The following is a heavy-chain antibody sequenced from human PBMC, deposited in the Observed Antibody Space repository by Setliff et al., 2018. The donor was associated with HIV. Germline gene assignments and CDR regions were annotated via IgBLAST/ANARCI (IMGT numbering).Heavy chain of an antibody. V-gene: IGHV4-61*09. D-gene: IGHD3-10*01. Sequence: PSETLSLTCTVSGGSISSGSYYWSWLRQPAGKGLEWIGHIYTSGSTNYNPSLKSRVIISVDTSKNQFSLKLSSVTAADTAVYYCARDPINMVRGGVDPWGQGTLVTVSS. J-gene: IGHJ5*02. CDR3: ARDPINMVRGGVDP. CDR2: IYTSGST. CDR1: GGSISSGSYY.